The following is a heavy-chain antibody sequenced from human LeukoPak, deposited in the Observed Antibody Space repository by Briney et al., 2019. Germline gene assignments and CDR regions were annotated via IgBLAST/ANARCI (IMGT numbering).Heavy chain of an antibody. CDR3: ARGSKQYYFDY. CDR2: ISYDGSNK. CDR1: GFTFSSYA. J-gene: IGHJ4*02. V-gene: IGHV3-30-3*01. Sequence: GGSLRLSCAASGFTFSSYAMHWVRQAPGKGLEWVAVISYDGSNKYYADSVKGRFTISRDNSKNTLYLQMNSLRAEDTAVYYCARGSKQYYFDYWGQGTLVTVSS. D-gene: IGHD4-11*01.